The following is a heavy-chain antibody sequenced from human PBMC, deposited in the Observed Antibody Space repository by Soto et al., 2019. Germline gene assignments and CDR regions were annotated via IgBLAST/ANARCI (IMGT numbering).Heavy chain of an antibody. J-gene: IGHJ4*02. CDR1: GWTVNSYG. D-gene: IGHD1-26*01. CDR2: ISDSGGNP. CDR3: AKRTVGDH. V-gene: IGHV3-23*01. Sequence: RLXXAXXGWTVNSYGMRWVRQAPGKGLEWVSTISDSGGNPYYVASVRGRFTISRDNSKNTLYLQMNSLRAEDTAVYYCAKRTVGDHWGQGTLVTVSS.